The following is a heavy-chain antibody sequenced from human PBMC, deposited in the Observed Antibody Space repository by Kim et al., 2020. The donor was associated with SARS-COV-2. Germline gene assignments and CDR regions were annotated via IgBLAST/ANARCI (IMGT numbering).Heavy chain of an antibody. Sequence: GGSLRLSCTASGFIVSRYYINWVRQAPGKGLEWVSAIDTGGTGHYGDSVKGRFTIARDNYKNTVYLQMNSLRGDDTAVYYCARDEDSPSGMDVWGRGTTVPVSS. V-gene: IGHV3-53*01. CDR3: ARDEDSPSGMDV. CDR1: GFIVSRYY. CDR2: IDTGGTG. J-gene: IGHJ6*02. D-gene: IGHD3-22*01.